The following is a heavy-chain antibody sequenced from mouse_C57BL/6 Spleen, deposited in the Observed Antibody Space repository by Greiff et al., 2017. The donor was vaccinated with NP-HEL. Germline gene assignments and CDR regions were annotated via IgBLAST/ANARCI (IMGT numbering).Heavy chain of an antibody. Sequence: QVQLQQSGPELVKPGASVKISCKASGYAFSSSWMNWVKQRPGKGLEWIGRIYPGDGDTNYNGKFKGKATLTADKSSSTAYMQLSSLTSEDSAVYFCARNSITTVVAGPLYYFDYWGQGTTLTVSS. D-gene: IGHD1-1*01. V-gene: IGHV1-82*01. J-gene: IGHJ2*01. CDR3: ARNSITTVVAGPLYYFDY. CDR2: IYPGDGDT. CDR1: GYAFSSSW.